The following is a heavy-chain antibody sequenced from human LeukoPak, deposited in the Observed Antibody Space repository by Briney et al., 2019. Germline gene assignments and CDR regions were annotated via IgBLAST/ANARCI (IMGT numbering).Heavy chain of an antibody. CDR2: ISSSSSTI. D-gene: IGHD2-8*01. V-gene: IGHV3-48*01. CDR3: ARRTNDYYGMDV. Sequence: PGGSLRLSCAASGLTFSSYSMNWVRQAPGKGLEWVSYISSSSSTIYYADSVKGRFTISRDNAKNSLYLQMNSLRAEDTAVYYCARRTNDYYGMDVWGQGTTVTVSS. J-gene: IGHJ6*02. CDR1: GLTFSSYS.